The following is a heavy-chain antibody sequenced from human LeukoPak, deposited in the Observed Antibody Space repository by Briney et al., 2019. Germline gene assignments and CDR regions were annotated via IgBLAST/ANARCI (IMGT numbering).Heavy chain of an antibody. Sequence: SETLSLTCAVSGYSISSGYYWGWIRQPPGKGLEWIGSIYHSGSTYYNPSLKSRVTISVDTSKNQFSLKLSSVTAADTAVYYFYGSGSYFEWFDPWGQGTQVTVSS. CDR2: IYHSGST. J-gene: IGHJ5*02. CDR1: GYSISSGYY. V-gene: IGHV4-38-2*01. D-gene: IGHD3-10*01. CDR3: YGSGSYFEWFDP.